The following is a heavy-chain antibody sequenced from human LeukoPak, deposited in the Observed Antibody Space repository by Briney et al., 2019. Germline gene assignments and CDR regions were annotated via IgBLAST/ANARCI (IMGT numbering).Heavy chain of an antibody. Sequence: PGGSLRLSCAASGFTFSSYEMNWVRQAPGKGLEWASFITSSGNTMYYADSVKGRFTISRDNAKNSLYLQMNSLRADDTAVYYCARLRSKYWFDPWGQGTLVTVSS. CDR3: ARLRSKYWFDP. CDR1: GFTFSSYE. V-gene: IGHV3-48*03. CDR2: ITSSGNTM. J-gene: IGHJ5*02. D-gene: IGHD4-11*01.